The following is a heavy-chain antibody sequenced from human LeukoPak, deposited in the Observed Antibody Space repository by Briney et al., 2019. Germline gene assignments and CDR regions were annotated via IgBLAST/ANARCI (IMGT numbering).Heavy chain of an antibody. Sequence: SETLSLTCTVSGYSISSGYYWGWIRQPPGKGLEWIGSIYHSGSTYYNPSLKSRVTISVDTSKNQFSLKLSSVTAADTAVYYCARVLRLLRPNDAFDIWGQGTMVTVSS. J-gene: IGHJ3*02. CDR2: IYHSGST. CDR3: ARVLRLLRPNDAFDI. CDR1: GYSISSGYY. D-gene: IGHD2-15*01. V-gene: IGHV4-38-2*02.